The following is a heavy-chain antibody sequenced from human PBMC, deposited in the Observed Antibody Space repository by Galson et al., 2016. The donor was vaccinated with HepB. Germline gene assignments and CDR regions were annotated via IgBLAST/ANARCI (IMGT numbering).Heavy chain of an antibody. Sequence: SLRLSCAASGFTFSSYAIHWVRQAPGKGLEWVAVIWYDGDSKYFADSVKGRFTISRDNSKNTLYLQMNSLRAEDTAVYYCAREGWELRGAVDIWGQGTMVSVSS. V-gene: IGHV3-33*08. CDR3: AREGWELRGAVDI. CDR2: IWYDGDSK. CDR1: GFTFSSYA. D-gene: IGHD1-26*01. J-gene: IGHJ3*02.